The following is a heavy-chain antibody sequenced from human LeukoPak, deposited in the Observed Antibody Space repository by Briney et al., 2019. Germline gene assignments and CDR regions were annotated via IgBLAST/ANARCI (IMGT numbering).Heavy chain of an antibody. J-gene: IGHJ5*02. CDR3: ARVDVAVPAAIGNWFDP. CDR1: GYTFTSYG. D-gene: IGHD2-2*02. Sequence: GASVKVSCKASGYTFTSYGISWVRQAPGQGLEWMGWISAYNGNTNYAQKLQGRVTMTTDTSTSTAYMELRSLRSDDTAVYYCARVDVAVPAAIGNWFDPWGQGTLVTVSS. V-gene: IGHV1-18*01. CDR2: ISAYNGNT.